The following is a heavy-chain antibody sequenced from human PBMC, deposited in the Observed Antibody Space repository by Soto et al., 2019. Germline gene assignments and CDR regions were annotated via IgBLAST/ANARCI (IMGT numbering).Heavy chain of an antibody. Sequence: VASVKVSCKASGGTFSSYAISWVRQAPGRGLEWMGGIIPIFGTANYAQKFQGRVTITADESTSTAYMELSSLRSEDTAVYYCARDHSSYDSSGYLDYYYGMDVWGQGTTVTVSS. V-gene: IGHV1-69*13. CDR3: ARDHSSYDSSGYLDYYYGMDV. J-gene: IGHJ6*02. CDR2: IIPIFGTA. CDR1: GGTFSSYA. D-gene: IGHD3-22*01.